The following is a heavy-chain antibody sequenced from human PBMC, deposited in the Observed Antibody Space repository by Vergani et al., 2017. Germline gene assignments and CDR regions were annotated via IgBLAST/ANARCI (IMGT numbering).Heavy chain of an antibody. J-gene: IGHJ4*02. Sequence: QVQLQESGPGLVKPSQTLSLTCTVSGGSISSGTYYWSWIRQHPGKGLEWIGCIYYIGNTYYNPSLKSRLTISVDTFKNHFSLKLSSVTAADTAVYYCVRVEYSGYDFRGYFDFWGQGTLVTVSS. CDR2: IYYIGNT. CDR1: GGSISSGTYY. CDR3: VRVEYSGYDFRGYFDF. D-gene: IGHD5-12*01. V-gene: IGHV4-31*03.